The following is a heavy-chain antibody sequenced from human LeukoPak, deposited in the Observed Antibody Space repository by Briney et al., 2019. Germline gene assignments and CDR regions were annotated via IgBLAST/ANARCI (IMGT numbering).Heavy chain of an antibody. Sequence: SQTLSLTCAISGDSVSSNSAAWNWIRQSPSRGLEWLGRTFYRSKWYYDYEVSVKSRINISPDTSKNQFSLQLSSVTPEDTAVYYCARAFRAISRWRKYDYWGQGILVTVSS. CDR1: GDSVSSNSAA. V-gene: IGHV6-1*01. J-gene: IGHJ4*02. D-gene: IGHD3-3*01. CDR3: ARAFRAISRWRKYDY. CDR2: TFYRSKWYY.